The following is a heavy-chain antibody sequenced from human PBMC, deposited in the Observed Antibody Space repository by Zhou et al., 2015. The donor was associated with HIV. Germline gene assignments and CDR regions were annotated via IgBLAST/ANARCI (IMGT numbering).Heavy chain of an antibody. CDR3: ARGTMVSPAEDSRYYYGMDV. CDR2: IIPIFGTA. V-gene: IGHV1-69*01. J-gene: IGHJ6*02. Sequence: QVQLVQSGAEVKKPGSSVKVSCKASGGTFSSYAISWVRQAPGQGLEWMGGIIPIFGTANYAQKFQGRVTITADESTSTAYMELSSLRSEDTAVYYCARGTMVSPAEDSRYYYGMDVWGQGTTVTVSS. CDR1: GGTFSSYA. D-gene: IGHD3-10*01.